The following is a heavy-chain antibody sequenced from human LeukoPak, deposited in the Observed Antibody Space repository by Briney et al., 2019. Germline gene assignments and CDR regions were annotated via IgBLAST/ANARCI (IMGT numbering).Heavy chain of an antibody. CDR1: GFSLSTSGVG. J-gene: IGHJ4*02. D-gene: IGHD2-15*01. CDR2: SYWGDDK. Sequence: SGXXLVHPTQTLTLTCTFSGFSLSTSGVGVGWIRQPPGKALEWLALSYWGDDKRYSPSGKSRLKITQGNGKKQMVLTMTNMDPVDTATYYCAHRRCSGGTCYLSFDYWGQGTLVTVSS. V-gene: IGHV2-5*02. CDR3: AHRRCSGGTCYLSFDY.